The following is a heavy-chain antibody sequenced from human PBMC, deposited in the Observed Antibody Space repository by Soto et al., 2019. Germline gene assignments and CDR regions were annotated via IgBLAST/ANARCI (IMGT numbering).Heavy chain of an antibody. V-gene: IGHV4-31*03. CDR3: ARGRDSSGYYANDY. CDR1: GGSISSGGSY. D-gene: IGHD3-22*01. J-gene: IGHJ4*02. Sequence: QVPLQESGPGLVKPSQTLSLTCTVSGGSISSGGSYWSWIRQHPGKGLEWIGYVYYSGSTYYNPSLKSRVSISADTSKNPFSLKLSSVTAADTAVYYCARGRDSSGYYANDYWGQGTLVTVSS. CDR2: VYYSGST.